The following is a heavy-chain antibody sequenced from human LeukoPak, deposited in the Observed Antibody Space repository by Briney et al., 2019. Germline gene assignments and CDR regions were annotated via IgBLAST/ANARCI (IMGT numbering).Heavy chain of an antibody. J-gene: IGHJ5*02. D-gene: IGHD3-3*01. CDR3: ARRILGNKFDP. CDR1: GYTFTGYY. Sequence: ASVKVSCKASGYTFTGYYMHWVRQAPGQGLEWMGWINPNSGGTNYAQKFQGRVTMTRDTSISTAYMELSRLRSDDTAVYYCARRILGNKFDPWAQETLVTAPS. CDR2: INPNSGGT. V-gene: IGHV1-2*02.